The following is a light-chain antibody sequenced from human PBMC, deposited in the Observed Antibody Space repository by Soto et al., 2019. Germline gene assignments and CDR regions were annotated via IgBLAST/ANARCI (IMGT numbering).Light chain of an antibody. J-gene: IGLJ2*01. CDR1: SSDVGGYDY. V-gene: IGLV2-14*01. Sequence: QSALTQPASVSGSPGQSITISCTGTSSDVGGYDYVSWYQQHPGKAPKVMIYDVINRPSGVSDRFSGSKSGNTASLTISGLQTEDEADYYCSSYTTSSTRVFGGGTKLTVL. CDR2: DVI. CDR3: SSYTTSSTRV.